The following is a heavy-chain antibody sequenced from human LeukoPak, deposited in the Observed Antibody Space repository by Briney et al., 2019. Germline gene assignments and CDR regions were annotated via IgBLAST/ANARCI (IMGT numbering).Heavy chain of an antibody. Sequence: GGSLRLSCAASGFTFNSYTMNWVRQAPGKGLEWISYISRTGTTIYYADSVKGRFTISRDNAKNSLYLQMNSLRAEDMAVYYCARGGYCSSTSCYLFDPWGQGTLVTVSS. D-gene: IGHD2-2*01. CDR3: ARGGYCSSTSCYLFDP. J-gene: IGHJ5*02. V-gene: IGHV3-48*01. CDR2: ISRTGTTI. CDR1: GFTFNSYT.